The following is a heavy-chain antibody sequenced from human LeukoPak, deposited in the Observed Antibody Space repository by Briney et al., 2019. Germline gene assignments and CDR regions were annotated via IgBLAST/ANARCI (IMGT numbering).Heavy chain of an antibody. CDR1: GFTLSSYA. V-gene: IGHV3-7*03. D-gene: IGHD5-24*01. J-gene: IGHJ4*02. CDR2: IKEDGTET. CDR3: AKEGRSLQTY. Sequence: GGSLRLSCVASGFTLSSYAMSWVRQAPGKGLEWVANIKEDGTETYYVDSVKGRFTISRDNAKNSLYLQMNSLRVEDTAVYYCAKEGRSLQTYWGQGTLVTVSS.